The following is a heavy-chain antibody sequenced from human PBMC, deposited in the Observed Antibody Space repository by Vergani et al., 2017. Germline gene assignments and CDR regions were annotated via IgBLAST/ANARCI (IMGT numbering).Heavy chain of an antibody. V-gene: IGHV3-33*01. Sequence: QVQLVESGGGVVQPGRSLRLSCAASGFTFSSYGMHWVRQAPGKGLEWVAVIWYDGSKKYYSDPVKGRFTISRDNSKNTLYLQMNSLRAEDTAVYYCARDRATSESYPDAFDIWGQGTMVTVSS. D-gene: IGHD1-26*01. J-gene: IGHJ3*02. CDR3: ARDRATSESYPDAFDI. CDR1: GFTFSSYG. CDR2: IWYDGSKK.